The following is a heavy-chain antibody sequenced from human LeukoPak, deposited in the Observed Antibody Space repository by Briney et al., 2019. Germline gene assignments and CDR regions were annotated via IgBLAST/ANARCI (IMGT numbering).Heavy chain of an antibody. J-gene: IGHJ4*02. D-gene: IGHD3-3*01. CDR1: GGTFSSYA. CDR2: IIPIFGTA. CDR3: ARVGDFWSGYYRPFDY. Sequence: SVKVSCKASGGTFSSYAISWVRQAPGQGLEWMEGIIPIFGTANYAQKFQGRVTITADESTSTAYMELSSLRSEDTAVYYCARVGDFWSGYYRPFDYWGQGTLVTVSS. V-gene: IGHV1-69*13.